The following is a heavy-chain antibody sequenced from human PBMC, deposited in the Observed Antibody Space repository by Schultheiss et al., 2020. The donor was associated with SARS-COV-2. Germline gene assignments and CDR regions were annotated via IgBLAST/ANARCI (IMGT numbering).Heavy chain of an antibody. V-gene: IGHV1-58*01. Sequence: KISCKASGFTFTSSAVQWVRQARGQRLEWIGWIVVGSGNTNYAQKFQGRVTITADESTSTAYMELSSLRSDDTAVYYCARGGGLERRNYFDYWGQGTLVTVSS. CDR2: IVVGSGNT. D-gene: IGHD1-1*01. CDR1: GFTFTSSA. J-gene: IGHJ4*02. CDR3: ARGGGLERRNYFDY.